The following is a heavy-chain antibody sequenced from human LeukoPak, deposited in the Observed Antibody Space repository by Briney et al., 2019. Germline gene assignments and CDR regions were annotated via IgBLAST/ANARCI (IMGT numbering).Heavy chain of an antibody. V-gene: IGHV3-66*02. CDR1: GFTVSSNY. Sequence: GGSLRLSCAASGFTVSSNYMSWVRQAPGKGLEWVSVIYSGGSTYYADSVKGRFTISRDNSKNTLHLRMNSLRAEDTAVYYRLEGPNCSSTSCYSYYFDYWGQGTLVTVSS. D-gene: IGHD2-2*01. CDR2: IYSGGST. CDR3: LEGPNCSSTSCYSYYFDY. J-gene: IGHJ4*02.